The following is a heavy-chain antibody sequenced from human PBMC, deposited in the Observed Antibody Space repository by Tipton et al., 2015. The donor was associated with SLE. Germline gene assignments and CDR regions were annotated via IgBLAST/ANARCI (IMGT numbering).Heavy chain of an antibody. CDR2: IRYDGSNK. Sequence: LRLSCAASGFTFSNYGMHWVRQAPGKGLEWVAFIRYDGSNKYYADSVKGRFTISRDNSKNTLYLQMNSLRAEDTAVYYCAKDPSGYSSSWGYYYYGMDVWGQGTTVTVSS. V-gene: IGHV3-30*02. CDR3: AKDPSGYSSSWGYYYYGMDV. D-gene: IGHD6-13*01. J-gene: IGHJ6*02. CDR1: GFTFSNYG.